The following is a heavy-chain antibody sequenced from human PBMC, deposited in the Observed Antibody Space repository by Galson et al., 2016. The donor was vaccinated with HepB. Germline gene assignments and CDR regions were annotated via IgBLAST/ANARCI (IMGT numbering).Heavy chain of an antibody. J-gene: IGHJ3*02. CDR3: ARAPPVGTAGGLDI. CDR2: MYIDGNA. Sequence: SLRLSCAASGLSVSSNYMSWIRQAPGKGLEWVSVMYIDGNAYYADSVKGRFTLSRDNSQNTVYLQMSSRRGEDTAMYYCARAPPVGTAGGLDIWGHGTMVSVSS. D-gene: IGHD4-23*01. CDR1: GLSVSSNY. V-gene: IGHV3-53*01.